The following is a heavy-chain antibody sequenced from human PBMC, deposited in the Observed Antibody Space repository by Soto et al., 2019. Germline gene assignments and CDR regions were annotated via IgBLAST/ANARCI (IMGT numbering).Heavy chain of an antibody. J-gene: IGHJ6*03. V-gene: IGHV4-31*03. Sequence: QVQLQASGPGLVKPSQTLSLTCTVSGGPISSGGYYWTWVRQPPGKGLEWIGYIHASGRTFYNPVLAGRVIISLDTSENQFSLKLTSVTAADTAVYYCARFSPPGYYYMDVWGKGTSVTVAS. CDR3: ARFSPPGYYYMDV. CDR1: GGPISSGGYY. CDR2: IHASGRT.